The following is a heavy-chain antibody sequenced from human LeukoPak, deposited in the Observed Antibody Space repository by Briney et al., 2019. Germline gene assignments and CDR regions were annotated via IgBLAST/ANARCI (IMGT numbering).Heavy chain of an antibody. D-gene: IGHD1-26*01. CDR2: MSSYNGNT. CDR3: ARGREPPYDY. CDR1: GYTFTSYG. J-gene: IGHJ4*02. Sequence: ASVKVSCKASGYTFTSYGISWVRQAPGQGLEWMGWMSSYNGNTNFAQKLQGRVTMTTDTSTSTAYMELRSLTSDDTAVYYCARGREPPYDYWGQGTLVAVS. V-gene: IGHV1-18*01.